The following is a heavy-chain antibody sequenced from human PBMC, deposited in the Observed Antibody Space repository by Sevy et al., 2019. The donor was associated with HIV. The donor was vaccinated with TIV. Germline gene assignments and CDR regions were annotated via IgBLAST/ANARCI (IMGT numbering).Heavy chain of an antibody. V-gene: IGHV3-7*01. CDR3: AREIAGAGSY. D-gene: IGHD6-13*01. CDR1: GFPLSSYW. J-gene: IGHJ4*02. CDR2: INQHGSKK. Sequence: GWSLRLSCAASGFPLSSYWMTWVRQAPGKGLEWVANINQHGSKKYYLDSVKGRFTISRDNAKNSVYLQMNSLRAEDTAIYFCAREIAGAGSYWGQGTLVTVSS.